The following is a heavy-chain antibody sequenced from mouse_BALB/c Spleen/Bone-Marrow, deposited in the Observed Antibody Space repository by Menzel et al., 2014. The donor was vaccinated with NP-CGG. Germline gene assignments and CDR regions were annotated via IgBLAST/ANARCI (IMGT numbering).Heavy chain of an antibody. Sequence: VKLMESGPGLVAPLQSLSITCTVSGFSLTSYGVHWVRQPPGKGLEWLGVIWAGGSTNYNSALMSRLSISKDNSKSQVFLKMNSLQTDDTAMYYCARPTPRYFAMDYWGQGTSVTVSS. J-gene: IGHJ4*01. V-gene: IGHV2-9*02. D-gene: IGHD6-1*01. CDR3: ARPTPRYFAMDY. CDR2: IWAGGST. CDR1: GFSLTSYG.